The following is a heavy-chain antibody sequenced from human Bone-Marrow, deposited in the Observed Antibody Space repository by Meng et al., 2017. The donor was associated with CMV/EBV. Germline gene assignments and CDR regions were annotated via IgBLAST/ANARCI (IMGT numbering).Heavy chain of an antibody. CDR3: ARGGRRLYQLFSAY. J-gene: IGHJ4*02. V-gene: IGHV3-21*01. Sequence: GELQKYSCAAAGSTFSSYGMHWVRQAPGKGLEWVSSISSSSSYIYYADSVKGRFTISRDNSKNTLFLQMNSLRPEDTAVYYGARGGRRLYQLFSAYWGQGTLVTVSS. D-gene: IGHD2-2*01. CDR1: GSTFSSYG. CDR2: ISSSSSYI.